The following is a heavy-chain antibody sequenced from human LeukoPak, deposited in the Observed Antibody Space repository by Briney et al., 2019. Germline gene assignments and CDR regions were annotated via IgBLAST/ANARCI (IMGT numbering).Heavy chain of an antibody. CDR2: IYYSGNT. CDR1: GGSISSGGYY. V-gene: IGHV4-61*08. Sequence: PSETLSLTCTVSGGSISSGGYYWSWIRQHPGKGLEWIGYIYYSGNTNYNPSLKSRVTISVDTSKNQFSLKLSSVTAADTAVYYCARDRQSIAASVYFWYFDLWGRGTLVTVSS. J-gene: IGHJ2*01. CDR3: ARDRQSIAASVYFWYFDL. D-gene: IGHD6-13*01.